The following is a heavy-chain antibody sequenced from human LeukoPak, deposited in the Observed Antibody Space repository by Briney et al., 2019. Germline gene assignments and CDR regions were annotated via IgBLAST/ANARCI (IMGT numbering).Heavy chain of an antibody. J-gene: IGHJ4*02. D-gene: IGHD6-19*01. V-gene: IGHV6-1*01. CDR1: GDSVSSKDGA. CDR2: TYYRFKWYN. CDR3: ARDFGTTGWHTFDY. Sequence: SQTLSLTCVVSGDSVSSKDGAWNWIRQSPSRGLEWLGRTYYRFKWYNDYAESMEGRITISQDTSKNQYSLHLNSVTPDDTAVYYCARDFGTTGWHTFDYWGQGTLVTVSS.